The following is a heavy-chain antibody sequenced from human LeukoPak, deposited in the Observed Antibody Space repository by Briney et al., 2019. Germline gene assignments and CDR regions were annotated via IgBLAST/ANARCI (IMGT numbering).Heavy chain of an antibody. CDR1: GGSISSYY. D-gene: IGHD3-10*01. V-gene: IGHV4-59*08. J-gene: IGHJ5*02. CDR3: ARHSGGGPDYYGSGSYYNSENWFNP. Sequence: PSETLSLTCTVSGGSISSYYWSWIRQPPGKGLEWIGHIYYSGSTNYNPSLKSRVTISVDASKNQFSLKLSSVTAADTAVYYCARHSGGGPDYYGSGSYYNSENWFNPWAREPWSPSPQ. CDR2: IYYSGST.